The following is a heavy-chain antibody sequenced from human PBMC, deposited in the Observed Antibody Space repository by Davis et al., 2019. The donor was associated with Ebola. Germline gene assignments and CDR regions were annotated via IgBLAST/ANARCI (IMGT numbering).Heavy chain of an antibody. V-gene: IGHV5-51*01. CDR3: ARLDSSTTFDF. CDR1: GYSFTTYW. J-gene: IGHJ4*02. D-gene: IGHD1-14*01. CDR2: IYPSDSDT. Sequence: GESLKISCKASGYSFTTYWITWVRQMPGKGLEWMGIIYPSDSDTKYSPSFQGRVSISADKSITTAYLQWSSLTASDSAMYYCARLDSSTTFDFWGQGTLVTVSS.